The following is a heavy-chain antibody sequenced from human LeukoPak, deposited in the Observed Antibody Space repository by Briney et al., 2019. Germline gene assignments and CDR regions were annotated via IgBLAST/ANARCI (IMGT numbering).Heavy chain of an antibody. Sequence: PSETLSLTCTVSGGSISSYYWSWLRQPPGKGLEWIGYIYYSGSTNYNPSLKSRVTISVDTSKNQFSLKLSSVTAADTAVYYCARGYYYEGWGQGTLVTVSS. D-gene: IGHD3-22*01. V-gene: IGHV4-59*01. CDR1: GGSISSYY. CDR3: ARGYYYEG. J-gene: IGHJ4*02. CDR2: IYYSGST.